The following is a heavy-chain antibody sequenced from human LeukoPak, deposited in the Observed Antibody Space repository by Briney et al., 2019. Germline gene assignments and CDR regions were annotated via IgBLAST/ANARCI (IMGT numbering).Heavy chain of an antibody. CDR2: IIGMGGST. CDR1: EFTFSRYA. Sequence: AGGSLRLSCAASEFTFSRYAMSWVRQAPGKGLEWVSAIIGMGGSTYYADSVKGRFTISRDNSKNTLYLQMNSLRAEDTAVYYCAKRGYCSGGSCSYYYYYAMDVWGQGTTVTVSS. CDR3: AKRGYCSGGSCSYYYYYAMDV. J-gene: IGHJ6*02. V-gene: IGHV3-23*01. D-gene: IGHD2-15*01.